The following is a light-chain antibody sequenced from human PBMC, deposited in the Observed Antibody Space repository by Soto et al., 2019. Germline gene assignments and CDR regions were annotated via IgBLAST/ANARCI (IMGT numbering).Light chain of an antibody. CDR1: QSVSSKY. J-gene: IGKJ3*01. CDR3: QQYGSSRFT. Sequence: EIVLTQSPGTLSLSPGERATLSCRASQSVSSKYLAWYQQKPGQAPRVLIYGTSIRASGVPERFSGGGSGTDFALTISRLEPEDFGVYYCQQYGSSRFTFGPGTKVDFK. CDR2: GTS. V-gene: IGKV3-20*01.